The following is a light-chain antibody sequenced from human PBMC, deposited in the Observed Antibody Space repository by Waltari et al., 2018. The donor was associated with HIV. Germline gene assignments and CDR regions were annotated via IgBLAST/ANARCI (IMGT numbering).Light chain of an antibody. CDR1: SSNIGNNY. J-gene: IGLJ2*01. CDR3: GTWDSSLSVVV. CDR2: ETN. Sequence: QSVLTQPPSVSAAPGQKGTIPCSGSSSNIGNNYVSWYQQFPGTAPKLLIHETNKRPFEIADRFSGSKSGTSATLGITGLQTADEADYYCGTWDSSLSVVVFGGGTKVTVL. V-gene: IGLV1-51*02.